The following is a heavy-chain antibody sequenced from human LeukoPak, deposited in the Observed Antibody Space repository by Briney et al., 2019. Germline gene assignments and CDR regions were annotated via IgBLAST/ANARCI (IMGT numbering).Heavy chain of an antibody. D-gene: IGHD1-26*01. CDR1: GGSISSGDYY. Sequence: PSQTLSLTCTVSGGSISSGDYYWSWIRQPPGKGLEWIGYIYYSGSTYYNPSLKSRVTISVDTSKNQFSLKLSSVTAADTAVYYCATGDPSGSYYPTYFDYWGQGTLVTVSS. CDR2: IYYSGST. CDR3: ATGDPSGSYYPTYFDY. J-gene: IGHJ4*02. V-gene: IGHV4-30-4*01.